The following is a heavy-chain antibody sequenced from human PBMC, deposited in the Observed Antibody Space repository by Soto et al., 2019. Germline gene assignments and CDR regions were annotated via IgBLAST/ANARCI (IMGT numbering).Heavy chain of an antibody. CDR3: ARDDYILTGEGVDY. D-gene: IGHD3-9*01. J-gene: IGHJ4*02. V-gene: IGHV3-7*01. CDR2: IKQDGSEK. Sequence: GESLKISCAASGFTFSSYWMSWVRQAPGKGLEWVANIKQDGSEKYYVDSVKGRFTISRDNAKNSLYLQMNSLRAEDTAVYYCARDDYILTGEGVDYWGQGTLVTVSS. CDR1: GFTFSSYW.